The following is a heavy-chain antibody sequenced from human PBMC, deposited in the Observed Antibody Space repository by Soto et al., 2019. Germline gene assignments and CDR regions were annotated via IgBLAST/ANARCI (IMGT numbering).Heavy chain of an antibody. Sequence: VQLVESGGGVVQPGRSLRLSCAASGFTFSSYAMHWVRQAPGKGLEWVAVISYDGSNKYYADSVKGRFTISRDNSKTTLYLQMNSPRAEDTALYYCARDFPYRQWLVLDYWGQGTLVTVSS. D-gene: IGHD6-19*01. V-gene: IGHV3-30-3*01. CDR3: ARDFPYRQWLVLDY. J-gene: IGHJ4*02. CDR1: GFTFSSYA. CDR2: ISYDGSNK.